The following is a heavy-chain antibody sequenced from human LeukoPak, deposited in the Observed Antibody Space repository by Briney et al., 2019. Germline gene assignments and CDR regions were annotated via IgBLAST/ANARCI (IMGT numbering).Heavy chain of an antibody. V-gene: IGHV3-21*01. D-gene: IGHD2-2*01. CDR2: ITSSSYI. J-gene: IGHJ4*02. Sequence: TGGSLRLSCAASGFTFRSYSMNWVRQAPGKGLEWVSSITSSSYIYYADSVKGQFTISRDNAKNSLYLQMNSLRAEDTAVYYCARTYCSSTSCHYYFDYWGQGTLVTVSS. CDR3: ARTYCSSTSCHYYFDY. CDR1: GFTFRSYS.